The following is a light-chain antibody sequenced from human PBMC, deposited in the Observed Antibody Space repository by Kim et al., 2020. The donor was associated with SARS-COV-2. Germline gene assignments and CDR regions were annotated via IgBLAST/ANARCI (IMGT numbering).Light chain of an antibody. J-gene: IGKJ2*01. CDR3: QQYGTTPYT. V-gene: IGKV3-20*01. CDR2: GAS. CDR1: QSVSNIF. Sequence: LSPGERATLSCRASQSVSNIFLGWYRQRPGQAPSLLIYGASTRATGIPERFSGSGSGTDFTLTISRLEPEDFAVYYCQQYGTTPYTFGQGTKLEI.